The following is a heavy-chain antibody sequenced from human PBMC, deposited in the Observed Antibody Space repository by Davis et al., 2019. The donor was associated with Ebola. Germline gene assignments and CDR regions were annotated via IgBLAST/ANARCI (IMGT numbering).Heavy chain of an antibody. CDR1: GFTFSDYY. J-gene: IGHJ2*01. V-gene: IGHV3-11*01. CDR2: ISSSGSTI. Sequence: GESLKISCAASGFTFSDYYMSWIRQAPGKGLEWVSYISSSGSTIYYADSVKGRFTISRDNSKNTLYLQMNSLRAEDTAVYYCAKGGGSYGNWYFDLWGRGTLVTVSS. CDR3: AKGGGSYGNWYFDL. D-gene: IGHD1-26*01.